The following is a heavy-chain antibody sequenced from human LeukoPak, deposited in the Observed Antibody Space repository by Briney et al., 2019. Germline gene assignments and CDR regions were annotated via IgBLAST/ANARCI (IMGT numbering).Heavy chain of an antibody. D-gene: IGHD3-10*01. CDR1: GGTFNNYA. CDR3: ARSMVRGVDDY. V-gene: IGHV1-2*06. Sequence: ASVNVSCKASGGTFNNYAISWVRQAPGQGLEWMGRINPNSGGTNYAQKFQGRVTMTRDTSISTAYMELSRLRFDDTAVYYCARSMVRGVDDYWGQGTLVTVSS. J-gene: IGHJ4*02. CDR2: INPNSGGT.